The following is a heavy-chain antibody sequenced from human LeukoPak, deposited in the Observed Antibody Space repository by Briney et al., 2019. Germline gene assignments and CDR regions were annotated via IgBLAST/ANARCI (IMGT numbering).Heavy chain of an antibody. V-gene: IGHV3-23*01. CDR2: FINLNGRT. D-gene: IGHD3-10*01. J-gene: IGHJ3*02. Sequence: GGSLRLSCAGSGLTFNTYDMSWVRQAPGKGLERVSGFINLNGRTYYADSVKGRFTIFSDNSENRVTLQMSSLSAEVTAVYYCATKAPGTSGAFDNWGHGITVTVSS. CDR1: GLTFNTYD. CDR3: ATKAPGTSGAFDN.